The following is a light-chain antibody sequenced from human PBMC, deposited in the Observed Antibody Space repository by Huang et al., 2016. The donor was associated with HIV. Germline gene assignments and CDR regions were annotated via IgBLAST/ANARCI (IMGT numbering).Light chain of an antibody. CDR2: GAS. Sequence: EIVMTQSPATLSVSPGERATLSCRASQSVSSNLVWYHQKPGQSPRLLIYGASTRSTVIPARFSGSGSGTEVTLTISSLQSEDFAVYYCQQYNNWPPLITFGQGTRLEIK. V-gene: IGKV3-15*01. CDR1: QSVSSN. CDR3: QQYNNWPPLIT. J-gene: IGKJ5*01.